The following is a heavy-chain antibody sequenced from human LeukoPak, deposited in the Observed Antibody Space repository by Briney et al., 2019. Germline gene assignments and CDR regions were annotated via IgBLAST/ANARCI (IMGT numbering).Heavy chain of an antibody. Sequence: PGRSLRLSCVASGFTYSHYGMHWVRQAPGKGLEWVSGISGSGGSTYYADSVKGRFTISRDNSENTLYLQMNSLRAEDTAVYFCAKGHYDTSGPYFDYWGQGTLVTVSS. CDR1: GFTYSHYG. CDR2: ISGSGGST. V-gene: IGHV3-23*01. D-gene: IGHD3-22*01. CDR3: AKGHYDTSGPYFDY. J-gene: IGHJ4*02.